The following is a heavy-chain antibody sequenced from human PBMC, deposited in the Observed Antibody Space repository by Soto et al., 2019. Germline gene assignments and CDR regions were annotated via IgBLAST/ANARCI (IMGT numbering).Heavy chain of an antibody. CDR1: GGTFSSYA. J-gene: IGHJ4*02. V-gene: IGHV1-69*13. CDR2: IIPIFGTA. D-gene: IGHD2-2*01. Sequence: SVKVSCKASGGTFSSYAISWVRQAPGQGLEWMGGIIPIFGTANYAQKFQGRVTITADESTSTAYMELSSLRSEDTAVYYCARVGCTSCYEYYFDYWGQGTLVTVSS. CDR3: ARVGCTSCYEYYFDY.